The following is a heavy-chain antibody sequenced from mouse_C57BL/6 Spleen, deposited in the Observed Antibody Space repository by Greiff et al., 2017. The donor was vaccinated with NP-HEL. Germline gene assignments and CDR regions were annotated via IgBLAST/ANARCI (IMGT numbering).Heavy chain of an antibody. V-gene: IGHV14-2*01. CDR3: ARDLATVLFDY. J-gene: IGHJ3*01. CDR1: GFNINEYT. CDR2: FYPEGGGT. D-gene: IGHD1-1*01. Sequence: EVQLKQSGAELVKPGASVKLSCTASGFNINEYTIHWVKQRSEQGLEWIGWFYPEGGGTKYAEKFQDKATLTADKSSNTAYLELSSLTSEDSAVYYCARDLATVLFDYWGQGTMVTVSA.